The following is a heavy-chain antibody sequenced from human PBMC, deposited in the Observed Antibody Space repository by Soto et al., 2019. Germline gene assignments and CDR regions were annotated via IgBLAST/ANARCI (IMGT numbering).Heavy chain of an antibody. CDR2: ITSSGSYT. CDR1: GFTFSDYY. J-gene: IGHJ6*02. V-gene: IGHV3-11*06. Sequence: PGGSLRLSCAASGFTFSDYYMSWIRQAPGKGLEWVSYITSSGSYTKYADSVQGRFTISRDNAKNSLYLQMNSLRAEDTAVYYCARGSPAGVHYYYGMDVWGQGTTVTVSS. CDR3: ARGSPAGVHYYYGMDV. D-gene: IGHD2-2*01.